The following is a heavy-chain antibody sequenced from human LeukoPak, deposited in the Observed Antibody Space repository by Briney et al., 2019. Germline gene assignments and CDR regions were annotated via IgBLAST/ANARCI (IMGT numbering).Heavy chain of an antibody. CDR3: AKRRGTESFYYFYYMDV. V-gene: IGHV3-23*01. CDR2: ISRSGGTT. Sequence: GGSLRLSCAASGFTFSSYDMTWVRQTPGKGLEWVALISRSGGTTYYADSVRGRFTISRDNSKNTLYLQMNSLRAEDTAEYYCAKRRGTESFYYFYYMDVWGKGTTVTVSS. J-gene: IGHJ6*03. D-gene: IGHD3-10*01. CDR1: GFTFSSYD.